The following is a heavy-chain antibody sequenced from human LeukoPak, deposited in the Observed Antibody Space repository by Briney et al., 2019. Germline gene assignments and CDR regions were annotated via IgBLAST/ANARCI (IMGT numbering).Heavy chain of an antibody. CDR1: GYTFTIFH. D-gene: IGHD2-2*02. CDR2: INPNSGST. V-gene: IGHV1-2*04. Sequence: ASVKVSCKASGYTFTIFHIHWVRQAPGQGLEWVGWINPNSGSTSYIQKFQGWVTLTRDTSITTVYMEFSRLRSDDTAVYYCARARDYCTSTRCYSPHHYGIDVWGQGTTVIVSS. CDR3: ARARDYCTSTRCYSPHHYGIDV. J-gene: IGHJ6*02.